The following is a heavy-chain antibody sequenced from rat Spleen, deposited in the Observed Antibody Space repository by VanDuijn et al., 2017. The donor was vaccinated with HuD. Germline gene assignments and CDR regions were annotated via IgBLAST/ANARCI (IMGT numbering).Heavy chain of an antibody. CDR2: ISPSGGST. V-gene: IGHV5S23*01. CDR3: ARVGTTVAYYFDY. Sequence: EVQLVESGGGLVQPGRSLKLSCAASGFTFSAYDMAWVRQAPTKGLEWVASISPSGGSTYYRDSVKGRLTISRDNAKNTQYLQMDSLRSEDTATYYCARVGTTVAYYFDYWGQGVMVTVSS. D-gene: IGHD1-1*01. J-gene: IGHJ2*01. CDR1: GFTFSAYD.